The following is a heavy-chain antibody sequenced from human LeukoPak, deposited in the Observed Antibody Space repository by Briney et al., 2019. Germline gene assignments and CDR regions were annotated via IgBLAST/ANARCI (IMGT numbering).Heavy chain of an antibody. D-gene: IGHD3-22*01. Sequence: GESLKISCKGSGYTFTSYWIGWVRQMPGKGLEWMGIIYPGDSDTRYSPSFQGQVTISADKSISTAYLQWSSLKASDTAMYYCASPAVRSGYYFTDDAFDIWGQGTMVTVSS. J-gene: IGHJ3*02. V-gene: IGHV5-51*01. CDR2: IYPGDSDT. CDR3: ASPAVRSGYYFTDDAFDI. CDR1: GYTFTSYW.